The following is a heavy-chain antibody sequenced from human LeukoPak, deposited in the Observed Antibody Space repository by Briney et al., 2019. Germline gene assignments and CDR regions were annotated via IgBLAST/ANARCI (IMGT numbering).Heavy chain of an antibody. V-gene: IGHV1-2*02. CDR1: GYTFTGYY. D-gene: IGHD1-1*01. CDR2: INPNSGGT. J-gene: IGHJ5*02. CDR3: ARSNWNVVGGTSGWFDP. Sequence: GASVKVSCKASGYTFTGYYMHWVRQAPGQGLEWMGWINPNSGGTNYAQKFQGRVTMTRDTSISTACMELSRLRSDDTAVYYCARSNWNVVGGTSGWFDPWGQGTLVTVSS.